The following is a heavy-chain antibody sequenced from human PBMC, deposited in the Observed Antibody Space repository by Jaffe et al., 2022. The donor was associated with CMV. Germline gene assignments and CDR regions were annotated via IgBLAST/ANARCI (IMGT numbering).Heavy chain of an antibody. V-gene: IGHV3-9*01. CDR2: ISWNSGSI. D-gene: IGHD5-12*01. CDR1: GFTFDDYA. J-gene: IGHJ4*02. CDR3: AKDRQRGYSGYADY. Sequence: EVQLVESGGGLVQPGRSLRLSCAASGFTFDDYAMHWVRQAPGKGLEWVSGISWNSGSIGYADSVKGRFTISRDNAKNSLYLQMNSLRAEDTALYYCAKDRQRGYSGYADYWGQGTLVTVSS.